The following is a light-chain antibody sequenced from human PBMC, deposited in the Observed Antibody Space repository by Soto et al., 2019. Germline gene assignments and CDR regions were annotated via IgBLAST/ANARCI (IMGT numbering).Light chain of an antibody. CDR3: CSYVDTSAFVR. CDR2: DVS. J-gene: IGLJ3*02. CDR1: SSDFGDYNY. Sequence: QSALTQPRSVSGSPGQSVTISCTGTSSDFGDYNYVSWYQQHPGKAPKVMIYDVSKRPSGVPDRFSGSKSGNTASLTISGLQAEDEAEYYCCSYVDTSAFVRFGGGTKLTVL. V-gene: IGLV2-11*01.